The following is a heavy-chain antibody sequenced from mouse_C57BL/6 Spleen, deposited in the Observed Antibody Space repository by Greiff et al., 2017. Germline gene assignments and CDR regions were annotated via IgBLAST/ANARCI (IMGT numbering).Heavy chain of an antibody. CDR3: ARGGFTTVFGY. CDR1: GYTFTSYW. V-gene: IGHV1-64*01. D-gene: IGHD1-1*01. J-gene: IGHJ2*01. Sequence: QVQLQQPGAELVKPGASVKLSCKASGYTFTSYWMHWVKQRPGQGLEWIGMIHPNSGSTNYNEKFKSKATLTVDKSSSTAYMQLSSLTSEGSAVYYCARGGFTTVFGYWGQGTTLTGSS. CDR2: IHPNSGST.